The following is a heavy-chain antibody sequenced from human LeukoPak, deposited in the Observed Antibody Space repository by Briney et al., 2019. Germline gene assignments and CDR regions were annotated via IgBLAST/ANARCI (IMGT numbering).Heavy chain of an antibody. CDR2: INAGNGNT. V-gene: IGHV1-3*01. CDR3: ARDGPRIYGMGV. J-gene: IGHJ6*02. CDR1: GYTFISYA. Sequence: ASVKVSCKASGYTFISYAMHWVRQAPGQRLEWMGWINAGNGNTKYSQKFQGRVTITRDTSASTAYMELSSLRSEDTAVYYCARDGPRIYGMGVWGQGTTVTVSS. D-gene: IGHD2-15*01.